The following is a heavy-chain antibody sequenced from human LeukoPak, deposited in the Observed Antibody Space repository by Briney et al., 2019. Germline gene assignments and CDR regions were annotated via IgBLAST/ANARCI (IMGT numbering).Heavy chain of an antibody. CDR1: GGSISSSSYY. CDR3: ARQFVLHYY. J-gene: IGHJ4*03. Sequence: SETLSLTCTVSGGSISSSSYYWGWIRQPPGKGLEWIGSIYYSGSTYYNPSLKSRVTISVDTSKNQFSLKLSSVTAADTAVYYCARQFVLHYYWGPETMVTVSS. CDR2: IYYSGST. V-gene: IGHV4-39*01. D-gene: IGHD3-10*01.